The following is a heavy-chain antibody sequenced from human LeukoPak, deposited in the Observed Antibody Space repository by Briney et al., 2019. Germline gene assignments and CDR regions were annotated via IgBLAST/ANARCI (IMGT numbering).Heavy chain of an antibody. CDR2: ISGSGGST. D-gene: IGHD3-10*01. J-gene: IGHJ6*03. CDR1: GFTFSSYG. CDR3: AKDLGTLVRGVPYYMDV. Sequence: TGGSLRLSCAASGFTFSSYGMSWVRQAPGKGLEWVSAISGSGGSTYYADSVKGRFTISRDNSKNTLYLQMNSLRAEDTAVYYCAKDLGTLVRGVPYYMDVWGKGTTVTISS. V-gene: IGHV3-23*01.